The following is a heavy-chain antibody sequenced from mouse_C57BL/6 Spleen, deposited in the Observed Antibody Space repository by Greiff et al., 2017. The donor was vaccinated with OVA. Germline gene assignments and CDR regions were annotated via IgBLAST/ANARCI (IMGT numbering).Heavy chain of an antibody. Sequence: EVHLVESGGGLVKPGGSLKLSCAASGFTFSDYGMHWVRQAPEKGLEWVAYISSGSSTIYYADTVKGRFTISRDNAKNTLFLQMTSLRSEDTAMYYCARDGPAPYYFDYWGQGTTLTVSS. CDR1: GFTFSDYG. CDR2: ISSGSSTI. V-gene: IGHV5-17*01. J-gene: IGHJ2*01. D-gene: IGHD1-1*01. CDR3: ARDGPAPYYFDY.